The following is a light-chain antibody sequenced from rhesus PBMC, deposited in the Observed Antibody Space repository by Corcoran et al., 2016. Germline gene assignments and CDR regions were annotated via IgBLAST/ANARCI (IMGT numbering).Light chain of an antibody. CDR1: QGISNY. CDR3: QQHNSYPRT. V-gene: IGKV1S16*01. Sequence: DIQMTQSPSSLSASVGDTVTITCRARQGISNYLAWYQQKPGKAPKPLIYSAYNLESGVPSRFSGSVYGTDFTLTISSLQPEDFATDYCQQHNSYPRTFGQGTKVEIK. CDR2: SAY. J-gene: IGKJ1*01.